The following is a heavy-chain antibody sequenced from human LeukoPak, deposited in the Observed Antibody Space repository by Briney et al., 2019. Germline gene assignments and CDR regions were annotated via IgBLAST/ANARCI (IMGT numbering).Heavy chain of an antibody. D-gene: IGHD2-8*01. J-gene: IGHJ4*02. CDR3: AKDPVLSVRVSREFDY. Sequence: ASVKVSCKASGYTFTSYYMHWVRQAPGQGLEWMGIINPSGGSTSYAQKFQGRVTMTRDTSTSTVYMELSSLRSEDTAVYYCAKDPVLSVRVSREFDYWGQGTLVTVSS. V-gene: IGHV1-46*01. CDR2: INPSGGST. CDR1: GYTFTSYY.